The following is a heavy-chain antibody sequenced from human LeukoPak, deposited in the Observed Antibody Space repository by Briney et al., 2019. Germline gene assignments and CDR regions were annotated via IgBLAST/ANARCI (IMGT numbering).Heavy chain of an antibody. J-gene: IGHJ5*02. D-gene: IGHD2-2*01. V-gene: IGHV4-39*01. CDR1: GGSIRSSSYY. CDR2: IYYSGST. CDR3: ARVVPDFINWFDP. Sequence: SETLSLTCTVSGGSIRSSSYYWGWIRQPPGKGLEWIGSIYYSGSTYYNPSLKSRVTISVDTSKNQFSLKLSSVTAADTAVYYCARVVPDFINWFDPWGQGTLVTVSS.